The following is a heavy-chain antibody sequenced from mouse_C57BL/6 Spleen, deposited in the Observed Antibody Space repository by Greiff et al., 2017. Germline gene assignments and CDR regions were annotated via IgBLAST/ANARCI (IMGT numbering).Heavy chain of an antibody. CDR2: IRNKANGYTT. D-gene: IGHD3-2*02. Sequence: DVKLVESGGGLVQPGGSLSLSCAASGFTFTDYYMSWVRQPPGKALEWLGVIRNKANGYTTEYNASVKGRFTISRDNSQSILYLQMNALRAEDSATYYGARRGSSGFAMDYWGQGTSVTVSS. CDR3: ARRGSSGFAMDY. V-gene: IGHV7-3*01. CDR1: GFTFTDYY. J-gene: IGHJ4*01.